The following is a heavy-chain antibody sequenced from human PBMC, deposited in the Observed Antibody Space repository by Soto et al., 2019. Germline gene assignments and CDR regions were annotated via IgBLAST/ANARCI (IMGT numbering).Heavy chain of an antibody. V-gene: IGHV4-39*01. D-gene: IGHD3-16*02. Sequence: QLQLQESGPGLVKPSETLSLTCTVSGGSISSSSYYWGWIRQPPGKGLEWIGSIYYSGSTYYNPSLKSRVTISVDTSKNQFSLKLSSVTAADTAVYYCARLRRDDYVWGSYRYTGNHDYWGQGTLVTVSS. CDR3: ARLRRDDYVWGSYRYTGNHDY. CDR1: GGSISSSSYY. CDR2: IYYSGST. J-gene: IGHJ4*02.